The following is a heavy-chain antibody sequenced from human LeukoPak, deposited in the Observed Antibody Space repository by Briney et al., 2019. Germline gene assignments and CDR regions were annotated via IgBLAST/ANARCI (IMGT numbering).Heavy chain of an antibody. Sequence: SETLSLTCTVSGGSISSYCWSWIRQPPGKGLEWIGYIYYSGSTNYNPSLKSRVTISVDTSKNQFSLKLSSVTAADTAVYYCARRKATADDSFDYWGQGTLVTVSS. D-gene: IGHD6-13*01. CDR2: IYYSGST. V-gene: IGHV4-59*01. J-gene: IGHJ4*02. CDR1: GGSISSYC. CDR3: ARRKATADDSFDY.